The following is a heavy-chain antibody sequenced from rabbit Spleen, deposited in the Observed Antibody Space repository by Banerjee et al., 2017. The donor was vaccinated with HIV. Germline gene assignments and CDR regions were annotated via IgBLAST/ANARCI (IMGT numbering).Heavy chain of an antibody. CDR3: ARDTGSSFSSYGMDL. J-gene: IGHJ6*01. CDR2: IAGSSSGFT. Sequence: QSLEESGGGLVQPEGSLALTCKASGFSFSSSDYICWVHQAPGKGLEWISCIAGSSSGFTYSATWAKGRFTISKTSSTTVTLQMTSLTAADTATYFCARDTGSSFSSYGMDLWGPGTLRHRL. D-gene: IGHD8-1*01. V-gene: IGHV1S40*01. CDR1: GFSFSSSDY.